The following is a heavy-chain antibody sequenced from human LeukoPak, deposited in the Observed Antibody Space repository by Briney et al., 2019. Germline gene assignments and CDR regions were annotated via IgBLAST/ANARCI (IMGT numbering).Heavy chain of an antibody. CDR2: IYSGGST. Sequence: GESLRLSCAASGLTVSSNYMRWVRQPPGKGLEWVSVIYSGGSTYYADSVKGRFTISRDNSKNTVYLQMNSLRAEDTAIYYCARAGVLRYLGDWGQGTLVTVSS. J-gene: IGHJ4*02. V-gene: IGHV3-66*01. D-gene: IGHD3-9*01. CDR3: ARAGVLRYLGD. CDR1: GLTVSSNY.